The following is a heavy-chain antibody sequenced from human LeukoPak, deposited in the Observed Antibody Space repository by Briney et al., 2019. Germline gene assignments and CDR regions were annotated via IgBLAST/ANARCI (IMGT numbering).Heavy chain of an antibody. CDR3: ARTSATGATYFDY. J-gene: IGHJ4*02. CDR1: GGSISSGDYY. CDR2: MYYSGST. D-gene: IGHD1-26*01. V-gene: IGHV4-30-4*01. Sequence: PSQTLSLTCTVSGGSISSGDYYWSWIRQPPGKGLEWIGYMYYSGSTYYNPSLKSRVTISVDTSKNQFSLNLNSVTAADTAVYFCARTSATGATYFDYWGQGTLVTVSS.